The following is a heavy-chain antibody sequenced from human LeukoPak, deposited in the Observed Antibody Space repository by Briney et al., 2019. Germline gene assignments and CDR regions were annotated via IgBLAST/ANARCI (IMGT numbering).Heavy chain of an antibody. CDR1: GGSINSGSYY. J-gene: IGHJ4*02. CDR3: ARQNIWGIMVFPDY. CDR2: IYTSGST. Sequence: SQTLSLTCTVSGGSINSGSYYWSWIRQPAGKGLEWIGRIYTSGSTNYNPSLKSRVTISVDTSKNQFSLKLSSVTAADTAVYYCARQNIWGIMVFPDYWGQGTLVTVSS. D-gene: IGHD2-8*01. V-gene: IGHV4-61*02.